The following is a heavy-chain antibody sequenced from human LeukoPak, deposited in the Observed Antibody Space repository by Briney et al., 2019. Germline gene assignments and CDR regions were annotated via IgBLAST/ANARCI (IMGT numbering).Heavy chain of an antibody. V-gene: IGHV4-39*07. J-gene: IGHJ4*02. CDR2: IYYSGST. Sequence: SETLSLTCTVSGGSISSSSYYWGWIRQPPGKGLEWIGSIYYSGSTYYNPSLKSRVTISVDTSKNQFSLKLSSVTAADTAVYYCARVVYSSGWDNGGIFDYWGQGTLVTVSS. CDR3: ARVVYSSGWDNGGIFDY. D-gene: IGHD6-19*01. CDR1: GGSISSSSYY.